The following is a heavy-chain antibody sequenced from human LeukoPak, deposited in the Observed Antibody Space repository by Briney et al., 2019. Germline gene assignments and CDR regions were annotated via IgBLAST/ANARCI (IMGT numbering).Heavy chain of an antibody. CDR2: IYYSGST. D-gene: IGHD3-22*01. J-gene: IGHJ4*02. CDR3: ARSLPPYDGSGYLFDS. V-gene: IGHV4-30-4*01. CDR1: GGSISSGDYY. Sequence: SQTLSLTCTVSGGSISSGDYYWSWIRQPPGKGLEWIGSIYYSGSTYYYPSLKSRVTIFVDTSKNHFSLKLSSVTAADTAVYYCARSLPPYDGSGYLFDSWGQGTLVTVSS.